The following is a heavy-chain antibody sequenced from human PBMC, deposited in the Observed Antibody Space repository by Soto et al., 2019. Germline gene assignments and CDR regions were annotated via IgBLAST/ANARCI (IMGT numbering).Heavy chain of an antibody. V-gene: IGHV1-2*02. J-gene: IGHJ4*02. CDR3: ARGSVPADY. Sequence: ASVKVSCKASGGTFSTHAIIWVRQAPGHGLEWMGWINPNSGGTNYAQKFQGRVTMTRDTSISTAYMELSRLRSDDTAVFYCARGSVPADYWRPGTLVTVSS. D-gene: IGHD2-2*01. CDR1: GGTFSTHA. CDR2: INPNSGGT.